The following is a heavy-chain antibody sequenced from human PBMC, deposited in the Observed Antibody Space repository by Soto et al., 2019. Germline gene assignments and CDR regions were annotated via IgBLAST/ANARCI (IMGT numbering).Heavy chain of an antibody. CDR1: GGTFSRHA. D-gene: IGHD3-22*01. CDR2: IIPIFGTA. CDR3: ARGWGYDSTDYYYAY. J-gene: IGHJ4*02. Sequence: VQLVQSGAEVRKPGSSVKVSCKASGGTFSRHAISWVRQAPGQGLEWMGGIIPIFGTANHAQKFQGRVTIIADESTSTVYMELSSLTSEDTAMYYCARGWGYDSTDYYYAYWGQGTLVIVSS. V-gene: IGHV1-69*01.